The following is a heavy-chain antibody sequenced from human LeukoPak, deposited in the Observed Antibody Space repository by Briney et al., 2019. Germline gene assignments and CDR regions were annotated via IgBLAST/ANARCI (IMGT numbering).Heavy chain of an antibody. J-gene: IGHJ4*02. Sequence: ASVKVSCKASGYTFTAYYMHWVRQAPGQGLEWMGWINPNSGGTNYAQKFQGRVTMTRDTSISTAYMELSRLRSDDTAVYYCARADSSSWYLSGDYWGQGTLVTVSS. V-gene: IGHV1-2*02. CDR1: GYTFTAYY. CDR3: ARADSSSWYLSGDY. CDR2: INPNSGGT. D-gene: IGHD6-13*01.